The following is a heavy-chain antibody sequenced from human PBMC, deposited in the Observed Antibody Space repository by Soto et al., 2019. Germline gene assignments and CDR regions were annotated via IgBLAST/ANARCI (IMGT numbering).Heavy chain of an antibody. CDR1: GYTFTSYY. J-gene: IGHJ1*01. D-gene: IGHD2-15*01. V-gene: IGHV1-46*01. Sequence: ASVKVSCKASGYTFTSYYMHWVRQAPGQGLEWMGIINPSGGSTSYAQKFQGRVTMTRDTSTSTVYMELSSLRSEDTAVYYCARDDGGVGYCSGGSCYGEYFQHWGQGTLVTVSS. CDR2: INPSGGST. CDR3: ARDDGGVGYCSGGSCYGEYFQH.